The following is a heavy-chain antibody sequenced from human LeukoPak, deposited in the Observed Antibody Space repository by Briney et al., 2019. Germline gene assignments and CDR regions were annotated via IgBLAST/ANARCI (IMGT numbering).Heavy chain of an antibody. V-gene: IGHV4-34*01. CDR3: TRMTTGHDY. J-gene: IGHJ4*02. D-gene: IGHD4-17*01. Sequence: SETLSLTCAVSGVSFDDYYWAWVRQAPGKGLEWIGEINHSGYTNDSPSLKSRVSLSIDTSRKQFSLNLRSVTVADAGIYYCTRMTTGHDYWGQGTLVTVSS. CDR1: GVSFDDYY. CDR2: INHSGYT.